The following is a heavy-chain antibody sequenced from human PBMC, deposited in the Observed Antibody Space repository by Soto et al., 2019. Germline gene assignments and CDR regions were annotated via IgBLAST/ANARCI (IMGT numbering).Heavy chain of an antibody. CDR3: ARRTPDYDILTGYYPYYFDY. CDR1: GGSFSGYY. V-gene: IGHV4-34*09. CDR2: INHSGST. J-gene: IGHJ4*02. Sequence: SETLSLTCAVYGGSFSGYYWSWIRQPPGKGLEWIGEINHSGSTNYNPSLKSRVTISLDTSKNQFSLKVSSVTAADTAVYYCARRTPDYDILTGYYPYYFDYWGQGTLVTVSS. D-gene: IGHD3-9*01.